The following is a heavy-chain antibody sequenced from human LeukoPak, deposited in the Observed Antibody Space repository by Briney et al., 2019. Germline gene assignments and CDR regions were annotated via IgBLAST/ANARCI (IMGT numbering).Heavy chain of an antibody. V-gene: IGHV1-2*02. Sequence: ASVKVSCKSSGYTFTGYYMHWVRQAPGQGLGWMGWINPNSGGTNYAQKFQGRVTMTRDTAITTAYMELSRLRSDDTAVYYCARVLGFGVEIYYYYGMDVWGQGTTVTVSS. D-gene: IGHD3-3*01. J-gene: IGHJ6*02. CDR3: ARVLGFGVEIYYYYGMDV. CDR1: GYTFTGYY. CDR2: INPNSGGT.